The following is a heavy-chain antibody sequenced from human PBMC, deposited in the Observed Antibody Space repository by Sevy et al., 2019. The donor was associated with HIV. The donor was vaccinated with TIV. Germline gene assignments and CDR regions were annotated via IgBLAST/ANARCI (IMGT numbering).Heavy chain of an antibody. CDR3: ARESASGTPGGVYYYYYNMDV. CDR2: ISTRSSAI. V-gene: IGHV3-48*01. J-gene: IGHJ6*02. Sequence: GGSLRLSCAASGFTFSSFSMNWVRQAPGKGPEWISYISTRSSAIYYADSMKGRFTISRDNSKNSLYLQMNSLRAEDTAVYYGARESASGTPGGVYYYYYNMDVWGQGTTVTVSS. CDR1: GFTFSSFS. D-gene: IGHD6-13*01.